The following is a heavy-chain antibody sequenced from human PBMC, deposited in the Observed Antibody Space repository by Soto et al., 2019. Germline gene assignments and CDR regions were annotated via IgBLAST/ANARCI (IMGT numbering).Heavy chain of an antibody. CDR2: ISSSSSTI. Sequence: GGSLRLSCAASGFTFSSYSMNWVRQAPGKGLEWVSYISSSSSTIYYADSVKGRFTISRDNAKNSLYLQMNSLRAEDTAVYYCARVKAPPFRLPLGGAFDIWGQGTMVTVSS. CDR1: GFTFSSYS. J-gene: IGHJ3*02. D-gene: IGHD3-9*01. CDR3: ARVKAPPFRLPLGGAFDI. V-gene: IGHV3-48*01.